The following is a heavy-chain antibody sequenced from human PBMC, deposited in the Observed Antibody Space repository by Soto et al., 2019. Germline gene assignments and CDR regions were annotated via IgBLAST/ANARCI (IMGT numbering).Heavy chain of an antibody. CDR3: EKETNTRSIAARPDPKPFDY. J-gene: IGHJ4*02. CDR2: ISGSGGST. V-gene: IGHV3-23*01. CDR1: GFTFSSYA. Sequence: PGGSLRLSCAASGFTFSSYAMSWVRQAPGKGLEWVSAISGSGGSTYYADSVKGRFTISRDNSKNTLYLQMNSLRAEDTAVYYCEKETNTRSIAARPDPKPFDYWGQGTLVTVSX. D-gene: IGHD6-6*01.